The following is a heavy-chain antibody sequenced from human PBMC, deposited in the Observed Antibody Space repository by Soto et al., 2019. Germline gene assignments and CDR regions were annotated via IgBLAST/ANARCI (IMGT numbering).Heavy chain of an antibody. Sequence: QVQLVESGGGLVKPGGSLRLSCAASGFTFSDYYMNWIRQAPGKGLEWVSYISGGDTIYYADSVKGRFTISRDNAKNSLYLQMNSLRADDTAGYYCARGYSYYDHWGQGTLVTVSS. CDR2: ISGGDTI. J-gene: IGHJ4*02. CDR3: ARGYSYYDH. V-gene: IGHV3-11*01. D-gene: IGHD5-18*01. CDR1: GFTFSDYY.